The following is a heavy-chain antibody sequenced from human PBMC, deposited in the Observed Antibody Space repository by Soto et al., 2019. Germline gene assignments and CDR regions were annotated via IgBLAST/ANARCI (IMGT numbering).Heavy chain of an antibody. V-gene: IGHV3-30-3*01. CDR1: GFTFSSYA. J-gene: IGHJ4*02. D-gene: IGHD2-15*01. Sequence: QVQLVESGGGVVQPGRSLRLSCAASGFTFSSYAMHWVRQAPGKVLEWVAVISYDGSNKYYADSVKGRFTVSRDNSKNTLYLQMNSLRAEDTAVYYCARLSLEDIVLVVTATLDYWGQGTLVTVSS. CDR2: ISYDGSNK. CDR3: ARLSLEDIVLVVTATLDY.